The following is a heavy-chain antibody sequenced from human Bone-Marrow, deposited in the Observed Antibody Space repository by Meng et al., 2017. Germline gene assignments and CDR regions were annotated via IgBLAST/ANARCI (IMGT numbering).Heavy chain of an antibody. Sequence: GGSLRLSCAASGFTFSSYEMNWVRQAPGKGLEWVSYISSSGSTIYYADSVKGRFTISRDNAKNSLYLQMNSLRAEDTAVYYCARDFYDSNGYYRVFDYWGQGTLVTVSS. CDR1: GFTFSSYE. CDR2: ISSSGSTI. J-gene: IGHJ4*02. V-gene: IGHV3-48*03. D-gene: IGHD3-22*01. CDR3: ARDFYDSNGYYRVFDY.